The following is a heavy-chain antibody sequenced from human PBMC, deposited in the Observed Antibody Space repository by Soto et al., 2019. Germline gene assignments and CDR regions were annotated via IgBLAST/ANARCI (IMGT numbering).Heavy chain of an antibody. Sequence: QVQLQESGPGLVKPSQTLSLTCTVSGGSISRGGYYWSWIRQHPEKGLEWIGYIYHSGTTHYNPSLTSRVSISVDTSKNQFSLRLSFVTAADTAVYYCARVYSESLGAFDVWGQGTLVTVSS. J-gene: IGHJ4*02. CDR2: IYHSGTT. CDR1: GGSISRGGYY. D-gene: IGHD1-26*01. CDR3: ARVYSESLGAFDV. V-gene: IGHV4-31*03.